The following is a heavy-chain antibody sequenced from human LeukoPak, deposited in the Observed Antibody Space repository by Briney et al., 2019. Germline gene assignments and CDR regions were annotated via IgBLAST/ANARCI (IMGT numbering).Heavy chain of an antibody. V-gene: IGHV3-30*02. CDR3: ARVDTPMVNYSYYMDV. CDR1: GFTFSSYG. D-gene: IGHD5-18*01. J-gene: IGHJ6*03. CDR2: IRYDGSNK. Sequence: HPGGSLRLSCAASGFTFSSYGMHWVRQAPGKGLEWVAFIRYDGSNKYYADSVKGRFTISRDNSKNTLYLQMNSLRGEDAAVYYCARVDTPMVNYSYYMDVWGKGTTVTVSS.